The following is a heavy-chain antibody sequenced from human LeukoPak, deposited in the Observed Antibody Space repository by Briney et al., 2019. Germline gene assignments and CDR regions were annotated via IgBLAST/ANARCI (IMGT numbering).Heavy chain of an antibody. CDR3: AREFRGSYALDY. CDR1: GGSISSYY. V-gene: IGHV4-59*01. Sequence: PSETLSLTSTVSGGSISSYYWSWIRQPPGKGLEWIGYIYYSGSTNYNPSLKSRVTISVDTSKNQFSLKLSSVTAADTAVYYCAREFRGSYALDYWGQGTLVSVSS. D-gene: IGHD1-26*01. CDR2: IYYSGST. J-gene: IGHJ4*02.